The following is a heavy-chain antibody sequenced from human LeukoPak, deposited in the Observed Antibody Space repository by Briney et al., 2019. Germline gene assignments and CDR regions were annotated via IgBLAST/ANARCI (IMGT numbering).Heavy chain of an antibody. CDR1: GCTFTGYY. J-gene: IGHJ4*02. Sequence: ASVKVSCKASGCTFTGYYMYWVRQAPGQGLEWMGWINPNSGGTNYAQKFQGRVTMTRDTSISTAYMELSRLRSDDTAVYYCARSTAVADNADYWGQGTLVTVSS. CDR2: INPNSGGT. V-gene: IGHV1-2*02. CDR3: ARSTAVADNADY. D-gene: IGHD6-19*01.